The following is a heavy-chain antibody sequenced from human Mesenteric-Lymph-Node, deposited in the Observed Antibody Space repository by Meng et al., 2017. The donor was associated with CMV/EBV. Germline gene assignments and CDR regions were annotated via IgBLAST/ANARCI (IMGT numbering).Heavy chain of an antibody. V-gene: IGHV4-59*01. J-gene: IGHJ3*02. CDR1: GGSISSYY. Sequence: SETLSLTCTVSGGSISSYYWSWIRQPPGKGLEWIGYIYYSGSTNYNPSLKSRVTISLDTSKNQFSLRLSSVTAADTAVYYCARYPLVVTPDASPYASDIWGQGTMVTVSS. CDR3: ARYPLVVTPDASPYASDI. CDR2: IYYSGST. D-gene: IGHD2-15*01.